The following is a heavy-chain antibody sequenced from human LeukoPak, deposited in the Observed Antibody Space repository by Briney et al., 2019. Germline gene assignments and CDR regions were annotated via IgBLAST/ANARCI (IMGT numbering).Heavy chain of an antibody. D-gene: IGHD6-13*01. CDR1: GFTFSSYA. CDR3: ARASRAYGISWPPDY. V-gene: IGHV3-23*01. J-gene: IGHJ4*02. CDR2: ISGTGSDT. Sequence: GGSLRLSCAASGFTFSSYAMSWVRQAPGKGLEWVSAISGTGSDTNYADSVKGRFTISRDNSKNTLYLQMNSLRAEDTAVYYCARASRAYGISWPPDYWGQGTLVTVSS.